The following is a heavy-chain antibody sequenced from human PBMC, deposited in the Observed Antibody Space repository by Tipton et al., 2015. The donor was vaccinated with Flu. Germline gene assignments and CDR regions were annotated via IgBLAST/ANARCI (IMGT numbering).Heavy chain of an antibody. J-gene: IGHJ6*03. Sequence: TLSLTCAVYGGSFSGYYWSWIRQPPGKGLEWIGEINHSGSTNYNPSLKSRVTISVDTSKNQFSLKLSSVTAADTAVYYCARGQNCSSTSCYGYYMDVWGKGTTVTVSS. CDR1: GGSFSGYY. CDR2: INHSGST. V-gene: IGHV4-34*01. D-gene: IGHD2-2*01. CDR3: ARGQNCSSTSCYGYYMDV.